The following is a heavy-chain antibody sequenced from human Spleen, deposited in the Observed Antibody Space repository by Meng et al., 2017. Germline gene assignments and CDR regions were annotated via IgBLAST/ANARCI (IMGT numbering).Heavy chain of an antibody. J-gene: IGHJ3*02. CDR3: ARSPRRYGDYGENAFDI. CDR2: ISSSGSTI. D-gene: IGHD4-17*01. CDR1: GFTFSSYE. Sequence: GESLKISCAASGFTFSSYEMNWVRQAPGKGLEWVSDISSSGSTIYYADSVKGRFTISRDNAKNSLYLQMNSLRVEDTAVYYCARSPRRYGDYGENAFDIWGQGTMVTVSS. V-gene: IGHV3-48*03.